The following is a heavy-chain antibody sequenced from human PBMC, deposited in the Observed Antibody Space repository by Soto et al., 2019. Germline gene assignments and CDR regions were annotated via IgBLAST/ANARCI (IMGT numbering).Heavy chain of an antibody. CDR2: IYYSGTT. J-gene: IGHJ5*02. D-gene: IGHD6-19*01. CDR1: GGSISSSSYY. CDR3: ARGSIAVAGSKGWFDP. V-gene: IGHV4-39*01. Sequence: PSETLSLTCPVSGGSISSSSYYCCCIRQPPWNGLEWFGSIYYSGTTYNNPSLKSRVTISVDTSKNQFSLKLSSVTAADTVVYYCARGSIAVAGSKGWFDPWGQGTLVTVSS.